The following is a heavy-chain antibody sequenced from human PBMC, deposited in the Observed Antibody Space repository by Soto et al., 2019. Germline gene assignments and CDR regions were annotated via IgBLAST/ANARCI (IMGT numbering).Heavy chain of an antibody. J-gene: IGHJ4*02. D-gene: IGHD3-10*01. V-gene: IGHV3-23*01. CDR2: ISGSGGST. CDR3: AKSSWFGELYYFDY. CDR1: GFTFSSYA. Sequence: HPGGSLRLSCAASGFTFSSYAMSWVRQAPGKGLEWVSAISGSGGSTYYADSVKGRFTISRDNSKNTLYLQMNSLRAEDTAVYYCAKSSWFGELYYFDYWGQGTLVTVSS.